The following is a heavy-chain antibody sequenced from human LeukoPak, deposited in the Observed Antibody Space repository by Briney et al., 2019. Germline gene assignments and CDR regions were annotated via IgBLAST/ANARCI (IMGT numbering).Heavy chain of an antibody. CDR1: GGSISSYY. J-gene: IGHJ4*02. Sequence: PSETLSLTCTVSGGSISSYYWSWIRQPAGKGLEWIGRIYTSGSTNYNPSLERRVPMLVDTCKNLFSLKLSSVTAADTAVYYCARANRILGATVFDYWGQGTLVTVSS. CDR2: IYTSGST. V-gene: IGHV4-4*07. CDR3: ARANRILGATVFDY. D-gene: IGHD1-26*01.